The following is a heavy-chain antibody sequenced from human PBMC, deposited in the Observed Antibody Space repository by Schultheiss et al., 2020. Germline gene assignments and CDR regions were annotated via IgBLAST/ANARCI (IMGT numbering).Heavy chain of an antibody. V-gene: IGHV1-18*01. CDR3: ASSLSIAARPGGFDY. CDR1: GYTFTSYG. D-gene: IGHD6-6*01. Sequence: ASVKVSCKASGYTFTSYGISWVRQAPGQGLEWMGWISAYNGNTNYAQKLQGRVTMTTDTSTSTAYMELSRLRSDDTAVYYCASSLSIAARPGGFDYWGQGTLVTVSA. CDR2: ISAYNGNT. J-gene: IGHJ4*02.